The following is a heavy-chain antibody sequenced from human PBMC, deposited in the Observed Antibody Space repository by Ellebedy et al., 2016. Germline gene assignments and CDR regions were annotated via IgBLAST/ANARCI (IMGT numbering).Heavy chain of an antibody. J-gene: IGHJ4*02. CDR1: GGSISSGVYS. CDR2: IYHSGNT. CDR3: ARGGLGYCSGGSCLGLDS. D-gene: IGHD2-15*01. V-gene: IGHV4-30-2*01. Sequence: SETLSLTCAVSGGSISSGVYSWSWIRQPPGKGLEWIGYIYHSGNTYYNPSLASRVTISLDRSKNQFSLKLSSVTAADTAMYYCARGGLGYCSGGSCLGLDSWGQGTLVTVSS.